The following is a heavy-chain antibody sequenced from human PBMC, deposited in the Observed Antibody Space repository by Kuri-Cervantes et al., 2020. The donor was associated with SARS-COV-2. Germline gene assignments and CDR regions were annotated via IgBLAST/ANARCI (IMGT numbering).Heavy chain of an antibody. CDR2: SDYRTTT. J-gene: IGHJ6*02. D-gene: IGHD3/OR15-3a*01. CDR3: ATIRYNFWTGYRMEGYYYYGLDV. CDR1: GGSISSYY. Sequence: SETLSLTCTVSGGSISSYYWSWIRQSPGKGLEWIGSSDYRTTTYYNPSLKTRVTMSVDSSKNQFSLKLNSVTAADTAVYYCATIRYNFWTGYRMEGYYYYGLDVWGQGTTVTVSS. V-gene: IGHV4-59*04.